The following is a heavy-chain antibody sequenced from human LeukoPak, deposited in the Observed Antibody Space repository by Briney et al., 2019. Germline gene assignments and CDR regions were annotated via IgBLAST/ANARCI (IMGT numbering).Heavy chain of an antibody. Sequence: PSETLSLTCTVSCGSISSYYWSWIRQPAGKGLEWIGRIYTSGSTNYNPSLKSRVTMSVDTSKNQFSLKLSSVTAADTAVYYCARTPPIGSGSYLVYWGQGTLVAVSS. CDR2: IYTSGST. D-gene: IGHD3-10*01. J-gene: IGHJ4*02. V-gene: IGHV4-4*07. CDR3: ARTPPIGSGSYLVY. CDR1: CGSISSYY.